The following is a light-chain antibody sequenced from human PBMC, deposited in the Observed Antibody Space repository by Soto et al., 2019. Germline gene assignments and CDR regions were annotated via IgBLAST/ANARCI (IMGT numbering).Light chain of an antibody. CDR2: EVS. CDR1: SSDVGDYNY. Sequence: QPVPTQSPSASGSPGQSVTISCTGTSSDVGDYNYVSWYQQHPGKAPKLMIYEVSKRPSGVPDRFSGSKSGNTASLTVSGLQAEDEADYYCSSYAGNNNYVFGTGTKLTVL. CDR3: SSYAGNNNYV. V-gene: IGLV2-8*01. J-gene: IGLJ1*01.